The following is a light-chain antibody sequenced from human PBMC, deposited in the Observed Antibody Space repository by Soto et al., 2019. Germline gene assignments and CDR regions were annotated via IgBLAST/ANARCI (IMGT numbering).Light chain of an antibody. CDR3: MQGTQWPPT. Sequence: DVVMTQSPVSLPVTLGQPASISCRSSQSLLHSDGITYLSWFQQRPGQSPRRLIYRISKRDPGVPDRFSGSGSGTGFTLKISRVEAEDVGVYYCMQGTQWPPTFGPGTKVEVK. V-gene: IGKV2-30*02. J-gene: IGKJ1*01. CDR2: RIS. CDR1: QSLLHSDGITY.